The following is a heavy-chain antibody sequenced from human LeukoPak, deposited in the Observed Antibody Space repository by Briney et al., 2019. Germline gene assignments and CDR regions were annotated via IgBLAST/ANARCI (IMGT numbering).Heavy chain of an antibody. CDR3: AREGHYDYVWGSYRYIYSDY. J-gene: IGHJ4*02. CDR2: ISAYNGNT. V-gene: IGHV1-18*01. CDR1: GYTFTSYG. D-gene: IGHD3-16*02. Sequence: ASVKASCKASGYTFTSYGISWVRQAPGQGLEWMGWISAYNGNTNYAQKLQGRVTMTTDTSTSTAYMELRSLRSDDTAVYYCAREGHYDYVWGSYRYIYSDYWGQGTLVTVSS.